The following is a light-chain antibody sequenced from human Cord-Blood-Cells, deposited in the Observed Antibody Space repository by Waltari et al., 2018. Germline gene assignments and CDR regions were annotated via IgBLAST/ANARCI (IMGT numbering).Light chain of an antibody. J-gene: IGLJ3*02. CDR1: SSDGGGDNY. CDR3: SSYAGSWV. CDR2: EVS. Sequence: QSALTQRPSASGAAGQSVTISCTGTSSDGGGDNYVSWYQQHPGKAPKLMIYEVSKRPSGVPVRFSGSKSGNTASLTVSGLQAEDEADYYCSSYAGSWVFGGGTKLTVL. V-gene: IGLV2-8*01.